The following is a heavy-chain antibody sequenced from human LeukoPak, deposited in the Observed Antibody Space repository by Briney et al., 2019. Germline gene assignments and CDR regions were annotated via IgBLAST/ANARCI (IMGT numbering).Heavy chain of an antibody. CDR3: ARGRSGGDWFDS. D-gene: IGHD3-10*01. J-gene: IGHJ5*01. CDR1: GGSFSGYY. Sequence: KPSETLSLTCAVYGGSFSGYYWSWIRQPPGKGLEWIGEINHSGSTNYNPSLKSRVTMSVDTSKNQFSLKLSSVTAADTAVYYCARGRSGGDWFDSWGQGTLVTVSS. CDR2: INHSGST. V-gene: IGHV4-34*01.